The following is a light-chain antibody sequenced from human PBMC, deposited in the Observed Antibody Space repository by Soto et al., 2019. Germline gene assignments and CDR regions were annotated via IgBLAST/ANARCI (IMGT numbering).Light chain of an antibody. CDR2: ADN. CDR1: SASIASNY. J-gene: IGLJ7*01. CDR3: QSYDSSNWV. Sequence: NFMLTQPHSVSESPGKTVTISCTRSSASIASNYVQWYQQRPGSAPTTVIYADNQRPSGVPDRFSGSIDSSSNSASLTISGLKTEDEADYYCQSYDSSNWVFGGGTQLTVL. V-gene: IGLV6-57*03.